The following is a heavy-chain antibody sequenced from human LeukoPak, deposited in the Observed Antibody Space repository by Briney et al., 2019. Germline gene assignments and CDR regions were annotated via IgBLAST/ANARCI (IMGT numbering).Heavy chain of an antibody. Sequence: GGSLRLSCAGSGFTFSSYAMSWVRQAPGKGLDWVSLISGSGSNTYYTDSVQGRFTISRDNSRNTLYLQMSSLRAEDTAIYYCAKERGISYTYEFDYWGQGALVTVSS. J-gene: IGHJ4*02. CDR3: AKERGISYTYEFDY. V-gene: IGHV3-23*01. CDR2: ISGSGSNT. CDR1: GFTFSSYA. D-gene: IGHD3-16*01.